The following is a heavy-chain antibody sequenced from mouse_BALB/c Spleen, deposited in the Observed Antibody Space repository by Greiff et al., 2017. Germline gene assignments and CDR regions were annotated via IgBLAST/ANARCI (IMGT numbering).Heavy chain of an antibody. CDR2: SRNKANDYTT. Sequence: EVKVVESGGGLVQPGGSLRLSCAPSGFTFSDFYMEWVRQPPGKRLEWIAASRNKANDYTTEYSASVKGRFIVSRDTSQSILYLQMNALRAEDTAIYYCARDVGYGSSYGYFDVWGAGTTVTVSS. V-gene: IGHV7-1*02. CDR3: ARDVGYGSSYGYFDV. J-gene: IGHJ1*01. CDR1: GFTFSDFY. D-gene: IGHD1-1*01.